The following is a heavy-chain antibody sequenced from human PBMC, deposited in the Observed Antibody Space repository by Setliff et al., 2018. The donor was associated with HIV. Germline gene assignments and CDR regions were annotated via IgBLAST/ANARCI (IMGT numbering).Heavy chain of an antibody. D-gene: IGHD3-22*01. CDR2: IIPIFRTP. Sequence: SVKVSCKASGGTFSTYTISWVRQAPGQGLEWMGGIIPIFRTPKYAQKFQDRVTITADESTSTAYMELSSLRSEDTAMYYCVKLMTADYYDTSGYFQHWGQGTLVTVSS. CDR3: VKLMTADYYDTSGYFQH. CDR1: GGTFSTYT. V-gene: IGHV1-69*13. J-gene: IGHJ1*01.